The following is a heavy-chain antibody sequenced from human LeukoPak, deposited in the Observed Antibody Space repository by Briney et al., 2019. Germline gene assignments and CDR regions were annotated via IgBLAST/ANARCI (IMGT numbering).Heavy chain of an antibody. D-gene: IGHD3-22*01. CDR3: ASLTTADAFDI. CDR2: IYTSGST. Sequence: SETLSLTCTVSGGSISSGSYYWSWIRQPAGKGLEWIGRIYTSGSTNYNPSLKSRVTISVDTSKNQFSLKLSSVTAADTAVFYCASLTTADAFDIWGQGTMVTVSS. V-gene: IGHV4-61*02. CDR1: GGSISSGSYY. J-gene: IGHJ3*02.